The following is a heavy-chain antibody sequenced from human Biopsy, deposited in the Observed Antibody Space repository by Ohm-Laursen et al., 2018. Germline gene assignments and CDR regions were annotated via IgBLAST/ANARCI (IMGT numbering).Heavy chain of an antibody. V-gene: IGHV4-34*01. D-gene: IGHD2/OR15-2a*01. CDR1: GESFNGYY. Sequence: TLSLTCAVYGESFNGYYWSWIRQTPGKGLEWIGEINHSGRTNYNPSLKSRVTISVDTSKNQFSLKVRSVTAADTAVYYCVRGVDFYDPYHYYALDVWGQGTTVTVSS. CDR3: VRGVDFYDPYHYYALDV. J-gene: IGHJ6*02. CDR2: INHSGRT.